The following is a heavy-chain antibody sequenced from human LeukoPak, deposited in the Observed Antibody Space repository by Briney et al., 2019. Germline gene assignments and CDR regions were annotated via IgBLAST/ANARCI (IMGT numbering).Heavy chain of an antibody. Sequence: GGSLRLSCAASGFTFSSYAMSWVRQAPGKGLEWVSAISGSGGSTYYADSVKGRFTISRDNSKNTLYLQMNSLRAEDTAVYYCANSGYCSSTSCYLVPKNFDYWGQGTPVTVSS. J-gene: IGHJ4*02. CDR3: ANSGYCSSTSCYLVPKNFDY. CDR2: ISGSGGST. CDR1: GFTFSSYA. D-gene: IGHD2-2*01. V-gene: IGHV3-23*01.